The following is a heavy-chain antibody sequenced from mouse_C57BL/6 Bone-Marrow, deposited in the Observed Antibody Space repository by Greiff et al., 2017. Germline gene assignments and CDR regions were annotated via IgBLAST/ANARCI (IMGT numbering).Heavy chain of an antibody. J-gene: IGHJ2*01. CDR1: GYTFTSYG. V-gene: IGHV1-58*01. Sequence: VQLKQSGAELVRPGSSVKMSCKTSGYTFTSYGINWVKQRPGQGLEWIGYISIGNGYTEYNEKFKGKATLTSDPSTSTAYMQLSSLTSEGSAIYFCASTTVWEFDYWGQGTTLTVSS. CDR2: ISIGNGYT. CDR3: ASTTVWEFDY. D-gene: IGHD1-1*01.